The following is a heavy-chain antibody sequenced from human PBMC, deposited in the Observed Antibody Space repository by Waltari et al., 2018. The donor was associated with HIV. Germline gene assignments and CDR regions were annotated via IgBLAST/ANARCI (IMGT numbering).Heavy chain of an antibody. D-gene: IGHD1-26*01. CDR1: GITFKNAW. CDR2: IRSKTDGGAT. J-gene: IGHJ4*02. CDR3: TTFEMGTTRNF. Sequence: VQLVESGGALVTPGGSLKISCAVSGITFKNAWLSWVGQAPGKGLQWLGHIRSKTDGGATDYAAPLSGRFAISTDDFNNTMFLEMKTLKVDDTAVYYCTTFEMGTTRNFWGQGTLVTVSS. V-gene: IGHV3-15*02.